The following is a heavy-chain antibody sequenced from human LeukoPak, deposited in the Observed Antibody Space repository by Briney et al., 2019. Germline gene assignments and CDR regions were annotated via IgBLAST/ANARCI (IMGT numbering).Heavy chain of an antibody. CDR1: GFTFSDWD. V-gene: IGHV3-21*01. CDR3: ARAFPPLRTAAAGDY. D-gene: IGHD6-13*01. CDR2: ISYRSSHI. Sequence: GESLRLSCTASGFTFSDWDMNWVRQAPGKGLEWVSSISYRSSHIYYADSVKGRFTIPRDNAKNSLYLQMNSMRAEDTAVYYCARAFPPLRTAAAGDYWGQGTLVTVSS. J-gene: IGHJ4*02.